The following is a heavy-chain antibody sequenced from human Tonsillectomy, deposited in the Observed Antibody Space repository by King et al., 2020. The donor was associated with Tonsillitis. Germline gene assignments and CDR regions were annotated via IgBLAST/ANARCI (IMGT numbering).Heavy chain of an antibody. J-gene: IGHJ5*02. D-gene: IGHD2-15*01. CDR1: GGSFSGYY. Sequence: VQLQQWGAGLLKPSETLSLTCAVYGGSFSGYYWSWIRQPPGKGLEWIGEINHSGSTNYNPSLKSRVTVSVDTSKNQFSLKLSSVTAADTAVYYCARGRVVVAAKGNWFAPWGQGTLVTVSS. CDR2: INHSGST. V-gene: IGHV4-34*01. CDR3: ARGRVVVAAKGNWFAP.